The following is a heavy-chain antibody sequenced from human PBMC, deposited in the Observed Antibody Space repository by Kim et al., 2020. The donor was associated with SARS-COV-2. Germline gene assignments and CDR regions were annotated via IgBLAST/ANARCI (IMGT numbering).Heavy chain of an antibody. CDR3: ARDFSIVWFGELLDDAFDI. D-gene: IGHD3-10*01. CDR1: GFTFSSYG. CDR2: IKQDGSEK. Sequence: GGSLRLSCAASGFTFSSYGMSWVRQAPGKGLEWVANIKQDGSEKYYVDSVTGRFTISRDNAKNSLYLQMNSLRAEDTAVYYCARDFSIVWFGELLDDAFDIGGQGTMVNVSS. V-gene: IGHV3-7*01. J-gene: IGHJ3*02.